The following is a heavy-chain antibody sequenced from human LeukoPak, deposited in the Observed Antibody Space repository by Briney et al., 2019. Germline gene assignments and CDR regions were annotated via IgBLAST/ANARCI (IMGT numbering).Heavy chain of an antibody. CDR2: INSDGSST. D-gene: IGHD3-9*01. J-gene: IGHJ4*02. CDR1: GFTFSSYW. V-gene: IGHV3-74*01. Sequence: GGSLRLSCAASGFTFSSYWMHWVRQAPGKGLVWVSRINSDGSSTSYADSVKGRFTISRDNAKNTLYLQMNSLRSEDTAVYYCARSKALRLDDIYYWGQGTLVTVSS. CDR3: ARSKALRLDDIYY.